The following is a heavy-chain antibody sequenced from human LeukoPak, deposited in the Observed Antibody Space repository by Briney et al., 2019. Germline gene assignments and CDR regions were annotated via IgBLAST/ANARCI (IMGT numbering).Heavy chain of an antibody. D-gene: IGHD5-12*01. Sequence: SQTLSLTCAVSGGSIGSGGHSWSWIRQPPGEGLEWIGYIYHSGSTYYNPSLKSRVTISVDRSKNQFSLKLSSVTAADTAVYYCARRRGPGYFDYWGQGTLVTVSS. J-gene: IGHJ4*02. CDR1: GGSIGSGGHS. V-gene: IGHV4-30-2*01. CDR3: ARRRGPGYFDY. CDR2: IYHSGST.